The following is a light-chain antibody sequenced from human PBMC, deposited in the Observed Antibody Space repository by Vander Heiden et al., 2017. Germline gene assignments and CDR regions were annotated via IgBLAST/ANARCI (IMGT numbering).Light chain of an antibody. Sequence: DIVMTQSPDSLPVSLGERATINCKSSQSVLYSSNNKNYLAWYQQKPGQPPTLLIYWASTRESGVPDRFSGSGSGTDFTLTISSLQAEDVAVYYCQQYYSTPTFGQGTRLEIK. V-gene: IGKV4-1*01. CDR1: QSVLYSSNNKNY. CDR3: QQYYSTPT. CDR2: WAS. J-gene: IGKJ5*01.